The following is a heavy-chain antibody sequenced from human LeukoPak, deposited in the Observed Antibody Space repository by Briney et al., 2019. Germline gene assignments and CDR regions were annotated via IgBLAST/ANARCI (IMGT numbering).Heavy chain of an antibody. CDR3: ARNGWYYYYYGMDV. CDR2: IYTSGST. J-gene: IGHJ6*02. V-gene: IGHV4-4*07. D-gene: IGHD6-19*01. Sequence: RIYTSGSTNYNPSLKSRVTMSVHTSKNQFSLKLSSVTAADTAVYYCARNGWYYYYYGMDVWGQGTTVTVSS.